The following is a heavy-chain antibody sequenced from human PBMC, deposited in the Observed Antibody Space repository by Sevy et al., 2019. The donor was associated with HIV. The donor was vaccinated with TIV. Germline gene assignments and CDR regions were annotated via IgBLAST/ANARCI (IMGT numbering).Heavy chain of an antibody. J-gene: IGHJ3*02. CDR2: IYSGGNT. CDR1: GFTVSNNY. CDR3: ARDRGGIVLGNAFDI. V-gene: IGHV3-53*01. Sequence: GGSLRLSCAASGFTVSNNYMNWVRQAPGKGLEWVSVIYSGGNTYYADSVKGRFTISRDHSKNTLYLQMNSLRTEDTAIYYCARDRGGIVLGNAFDIWGQGTMVTVSS. D-gene: IGHD1-26*01.